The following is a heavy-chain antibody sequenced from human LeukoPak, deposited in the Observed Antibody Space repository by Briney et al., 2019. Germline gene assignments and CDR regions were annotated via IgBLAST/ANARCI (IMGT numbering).Heavy chain of an antibody. V-gene: IGHV4-59*01. J-gene: IGHJ6*02. Sequence: SETLALTCTVSGGSISNSYWSWIRLSPGKGLEWIGYISYNGSPDYSPSLKSRVTISSDTSKNQFSLIMRSVTAADTAVYYCARDHWLLSSKTWYYYGLDVWGQGTTVTVSS. CDR3: ARDHWLLSSKTWYYYGLDV. CDR1: GGSISNSY. D-gene: IGHD3-9*01. CDR2: ISYNGSP.